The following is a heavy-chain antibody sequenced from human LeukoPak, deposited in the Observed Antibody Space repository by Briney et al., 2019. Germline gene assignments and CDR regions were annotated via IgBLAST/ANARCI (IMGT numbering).Heavy chain of an antibody. Sequence: LRLSCAASGFTVSSNYMSWIRQPPGKGLEWIGYIYHSGSTYYNPSLESRVTISVDRSKNQFSLKLSSVTAADTAVYYCARSQDYYYGSGSYFDYWGQGTLVTVSS. CDR2: IYHSGST. CDR3: ARSQDYYYGSGSYFDY. V-gene: IGHV4-30-2*01. D-gene: IGHD3-10*01. J-gene: IGHJ4*02. CDR1: GFTVSSNY.